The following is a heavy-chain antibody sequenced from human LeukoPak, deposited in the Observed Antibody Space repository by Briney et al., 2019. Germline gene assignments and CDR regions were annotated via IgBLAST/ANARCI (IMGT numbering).Heavy chain of an antibody. V-gene: IGHV1-18*01. CDR1: GYTFTSHG. CDR2: ISAYNGNT. Sequence: ASVTVSCKASGYTFTSHGISWVRQAPGQGLEWMGWISAYNGNTNYAQKLQGRVTMTTDTSTSTAYMELRSLRSDDTAVCYCARTISGWSTGYFDYWGQGTLVTVSS. J-gene: IGHJ4*02. CDR3: ARTISGWSTGYFDY. D-gene: IGHD6-19*01.